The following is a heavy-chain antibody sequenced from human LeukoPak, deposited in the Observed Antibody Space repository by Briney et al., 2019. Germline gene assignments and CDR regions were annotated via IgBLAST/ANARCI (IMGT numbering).Heavy chain of an antibody. CDR1: GGSISSGVYY. V-gene: IGHV4-30-2*01. Sequence: PSETLSLTCTVSGGSISSGVYYWSWIRQPPGKGLEWVGYIYHSGSTYYNPSLRSRLTISVDTSKNQFSLKLSSVTAADTAVYYCARKSWYEYWYFDLWGRGTLVTVSS. CDR2: IYHSGST. D-gene: IGHD6-13*01. CDR3: ARKSWYEYWYFDL. J-gene: IGHJ2*01.